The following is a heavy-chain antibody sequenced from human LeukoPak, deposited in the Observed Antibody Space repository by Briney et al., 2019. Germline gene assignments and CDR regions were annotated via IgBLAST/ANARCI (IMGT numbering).Heavy chain of an antibody. D-gene: IGHD1-26*01. CDR1: GGSISSYY. CDR2: IYYSGST. CDR3: ARDSGSYSGAFDI. V-gene: IGHV4-59*01. J-gene: IGHJ3*02. Sequence: SETLSLTCTASGGSISSYYWSWIRQPPGKGLEWIGYIYYSGSTNYNPSLKSRVTISVDTSKNQFSLKLSSVTAADTAVYYCARDSGSYSGAFDIWGQGTMVTVSS.